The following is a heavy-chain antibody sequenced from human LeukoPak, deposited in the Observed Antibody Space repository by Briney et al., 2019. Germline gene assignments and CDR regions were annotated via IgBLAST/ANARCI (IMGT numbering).Heavy chain of an antibody. CDR2: IYYSGST. D-gene: IGHD3-10*01. CDR1: GGSISSSSYY. CDR3: ARGPVDPVSYVRPHYGSGSQLTLSAFDY. V-gene: IGHV4-39*07. J-gene: IGHJ4*02. Sequence: SETLSLTCTVSGGSISSSSYYWGWIRQPPGKGLEWIGSIYYSGSTYYNPSLKSRVTISVDTSKSQFSLTLSSVTAADTAVYYCARGPVDPVSYVRPHYGSGSQLTLSAFDYWGQGTLVTVSS.